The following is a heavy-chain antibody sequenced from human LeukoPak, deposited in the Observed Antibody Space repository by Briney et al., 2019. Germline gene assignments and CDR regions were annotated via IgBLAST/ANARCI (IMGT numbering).Heavy chain of an antibody. D-gene: IGHD3-16*02. CDR2: IYYSGST. J-gene: IGHJ4*02. Sequence: SETLSLTCTVSGGSISSSSYYWGWIRQPPGKGLEWIGSIYYSGSTYYNPSLKSRVTISVDTSKNQFSLKLCSVTAADTAVYYCARQKDDYVWGSYRSLPDYWGQGTLVTVSS. CDR3: ARQKDDYVWGSYRSLPDY. V-gene: IGHV4-39*01. CDR1: GGSISSSSYY.